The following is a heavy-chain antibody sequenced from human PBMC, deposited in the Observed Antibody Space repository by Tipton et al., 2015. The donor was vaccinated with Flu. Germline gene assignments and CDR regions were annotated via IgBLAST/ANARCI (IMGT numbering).Heavy chain of an antibody. J-gene: IGHJ4*02. CDR1: GDSISSGSYY. Sequence: TLSLTCTVSGDSISSGSYYWGWIRQPPGKGLEWIGSIYYSGSTYYNPSLKSRATISVDTSKNQFSLKLSSVTAADTAVYYCAREGRREQLALDYWGQGTLVTVSS. V-gene: IGHV4-39*07. CDR3: AREGRREQLALDY. D-gene: IGHD6-6*01. CDR2: IYYSGST.